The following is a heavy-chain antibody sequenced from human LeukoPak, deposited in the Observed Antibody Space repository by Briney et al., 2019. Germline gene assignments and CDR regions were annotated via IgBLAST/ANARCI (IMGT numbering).Heavy chain of an antibody. CDR3: AKREKQLGYCSSTSCQYYYYYYMDV. V-gene: IGHV3-30-3*02. Sequence: GRSLRPSCAASGFTLSSYGMHWVRQAPGKGLEWVAVISYDGSNKYYADSVKGRFTISRDNSKNTLYLQMNSLRAEDTAVYYCAKREKQLGYCSSTSCQYYYYYYMDVWGKGTTVTVSS. D-gene: IGHD2-2*01. CDR2: ISYDGSNK. CDR1: GFTLSSYG. J-gene: IGHJ6*03.